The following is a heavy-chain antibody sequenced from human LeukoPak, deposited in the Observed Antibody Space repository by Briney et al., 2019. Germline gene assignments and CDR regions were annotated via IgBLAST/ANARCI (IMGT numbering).Heavy chain of an antibody. CDR2: ISWDGGVT. D-gene: IGHD2-8*02. CDR3: AKGPYWDY. J-gene: IGHJ4*02. Sequence: GGSLRLSCAASGFTFDDYSMHWLRQAPGKGLEWVSLISWDGGVTHYADSVEGRFTISRDNTKKNLYLQMNSLRIEDTALYYCAKGPYWDYWGQGTLVTVSS. CDR1: GFTFDDYS. V-gene: IGHV3-43*01.